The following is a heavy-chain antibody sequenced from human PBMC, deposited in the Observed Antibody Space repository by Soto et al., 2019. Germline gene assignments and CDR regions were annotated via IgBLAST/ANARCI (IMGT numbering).Heavy chain of an antibody. CDR2: ISSSSSYI. J-gene: IGHJ6*02. Sequence: PGGSLILSCAASGFTFSSYSMNWVRQAPGKGLEWVSSISSSSSYIYYADSVKGRFTISRDNAKNSLYLQMNSLRAEDTAVYYCARDGPLITMIVVVKGYYYGTDVWGQGTTVTVSS. CDR1: GFTFSSYS. D-gene: IGHD3-22*01. V-gene: IGHV3-21*01. CDR3: ARDGPLITMIVVVKGYYYGTDV.